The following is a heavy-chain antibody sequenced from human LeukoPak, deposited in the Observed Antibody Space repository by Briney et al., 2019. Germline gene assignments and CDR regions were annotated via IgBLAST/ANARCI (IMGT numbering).Heavy chain of an antibody. CDR3: AKDHGYSYGYCFDY. CDR2: ISGSGGST. D-gene: IGHD5-18*01. V-gene: IGHV3-23*01. J-gene: IGHJ4*02. Sequence: GGSLRLSCAASGFTFSSYAMSWVRQAPGRGLEWVSAISGSGGSTYYADSVKGRFTISRDNSKNTLYLQMNSLRAEDTAVYYCAKDHGYSYGYCFDYWGQGTLVTVSS. CDR1: GFTFSSYA.